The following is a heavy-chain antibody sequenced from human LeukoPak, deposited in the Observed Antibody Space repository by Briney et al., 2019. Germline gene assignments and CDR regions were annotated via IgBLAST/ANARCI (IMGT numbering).Heavy chain of an antibody. V-gene: IGHV3-7*01. CDR2: TKQVGSEK. D-gene: IGHD3-22*01. CDR1: GFTFSSYW. J-gene: IGHJ6*03. CDR3: ARLPWLSYYYYYMDV. Sequence: GGSLRLSCAASGFTFSSYWMSWGRQAPGKGREWVANTKQVGSEKNYVDSVKGRFSISRDNAKTSLYLQMNSLRAEDTAVYYCARLPWLSYYYYYMDVWGKGTTVTVSS.